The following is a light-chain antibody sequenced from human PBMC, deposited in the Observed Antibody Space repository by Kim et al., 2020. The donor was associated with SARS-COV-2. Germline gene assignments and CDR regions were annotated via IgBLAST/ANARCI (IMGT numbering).Light chain of an antibody. CDR3: GTWDSSLSAVV. Sequence: GQEVTISCSASSSNIGNNYVSWYQQLPGTAPKLLIYDNNKRPSGIPDRFSGSKSGTSATLGITGLQTGDEADYYCGTWDSSLSAVVFGGGTQLTVL. CDR1: SSNIGNNY. J-gene: IGLJ2*01. CDR2: DNN. V-gene: IGLV1-51*01.